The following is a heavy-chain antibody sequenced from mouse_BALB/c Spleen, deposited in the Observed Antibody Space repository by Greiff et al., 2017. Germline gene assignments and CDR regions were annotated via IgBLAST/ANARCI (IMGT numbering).Heavy chain of an antibody. Sequence: EVQGVESGPGLVKPSQSLSLTCTVTGYSITSDYAWNWIRQFPGNKLEWMGYISYSGSTSYNPSLKSRISITRDTSKNQFFLQLNSVTTEDTATYYCARRIYYGSSYTEYFDVWGAGTTVTVSS. V-gene: IGHV3-2*02. CDR1: GYSITSDYA. J-gene: IGHJ1*01. CDR3: ARRIYYGSSYTEYFDV. D-gene: IGHD1-1*01. CDR2: ISYSGST.